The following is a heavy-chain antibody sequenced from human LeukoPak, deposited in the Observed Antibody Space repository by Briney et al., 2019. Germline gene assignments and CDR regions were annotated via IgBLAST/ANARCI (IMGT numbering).Heavy chain of an antibody. Sequence: GSSLRLFCGASGLTFDEYAMHWVPQARGKGLEEGTGISWLCGSKRYADSVKGRFTISRDNAKNSLYLQVNSRRAEDTGLYYCAKDRGDGYSSGFSPVQGPSPVPYYFDYWGQGTLVTVSS. CDR1: GLTFDEYA. D-gene: IGHD5-24*01. CDR3: AKDRGDGYSSGFSPVQGPSPVPYYFDY. CDR2: ISWLCGSK. V-gene: IGHV3-9*01. J-gene: IGHJ4*02.